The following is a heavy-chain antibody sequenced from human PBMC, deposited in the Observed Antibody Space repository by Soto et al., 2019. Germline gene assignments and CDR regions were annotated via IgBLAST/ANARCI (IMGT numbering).Heavy chain of an antibody. CDR2: IKSKTDGGTT. V-gene: IGHV3-15*01. CDR1: GFTFSNAW. Sequence: LRLSCAASGFTFSNAWMSWVRQAPGKGLEWVGRIKSKTDGGTTDYAAPVKGRFTISRDDSKNTLYLQMNSLKTEDTAVYYCIMVVAATYYYYYGMDVWGQGTTVTVS. D-gene: IGHD2-15*01. J-gene: IGHJ6*02. CDR3: IMVVAATYYYYYGMDV.